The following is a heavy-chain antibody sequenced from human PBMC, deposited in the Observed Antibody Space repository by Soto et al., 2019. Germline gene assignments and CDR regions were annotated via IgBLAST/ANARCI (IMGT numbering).Heavy chain of an antibody. D-gene: IGHD3-9*01. Sequence: LRLSCTASGFTFGDYAMSWFRQAPGEGLEWVGFIRSKAYGGTTEYAASVKGRFTISRDDSKSIAYLQMNSLKTEDTAVYYCTRDTPGNERYFDWLFRHYYGMDVWGKGTTVTVSS. CDR3: TRDTPGNERYFDWLFRHYYGMDV. J-gene: IGHJ6*04. CDR1: GFTFGDYA. CDR2: IRSKAYGGTT. V-gene: IGHV3-49*03.